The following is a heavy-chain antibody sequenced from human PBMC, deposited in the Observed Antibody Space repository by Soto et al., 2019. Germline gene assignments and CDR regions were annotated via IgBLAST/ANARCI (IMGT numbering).Heavy chain of an antibody. V-gene: IGHV3-23*01. D-gene: IGHD1-26*01. CDR2: ISGSGGST. CDR3: AKFRGWEQTMGRLDY. CDR1: GFTFSSYA. Sequence: GGSLRLSCAASGFTFSSYAMSWVRQAPGKGLEWVSAISGSGGSTYYADSVKGRFTISRDNSKNTLYLQMNSLRAEDTAVYYCAKFRGWEQTMGRLDYWGQGTLVTVSS. J-gene: IGHJ4*02.